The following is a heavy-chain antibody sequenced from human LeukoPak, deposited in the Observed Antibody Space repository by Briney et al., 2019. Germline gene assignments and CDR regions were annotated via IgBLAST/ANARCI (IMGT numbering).Heavy chain of an antibody. CDR1: GFSFSTYE. CDR3: ARDLLVGGSGYHY. Sequence: GGSLRLSCAASGFSFSTYEMNWVRQAPGKGLEWVSYISSSGNAIYYADSVKGRFTISRDNAKNSLYLQMNSLRAEDTAVYYCARDLLVGGSGYHYWGQGTLVTVSS. D-gene: IGHD3-22*01. J-gene: IGHJ4*02. V-gene: IGHV3-48*03. CDR2: ISSSGNAI.